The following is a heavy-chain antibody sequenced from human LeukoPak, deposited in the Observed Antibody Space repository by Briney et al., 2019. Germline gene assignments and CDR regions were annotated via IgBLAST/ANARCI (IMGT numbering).Heavy chain of an antibody. Sequence: SETLSLTCAVYGGSFSGYYWSWIRQPPGKGLEWIGEINHSGSTNYNPSLKSRVTISVDTSKNQFSLKLNSVTAADTAVYYCARDGYNSYYYGMDVWGQGTTVTVSS. CDR1: GGSFSGYY. CDR2: INHSGST. J-gene: IGHJ6*02. CDR3: ARDGYNSYYYGMDV. D-gene: IGHD5-24*01. V-gene: IGHV4-34*01.